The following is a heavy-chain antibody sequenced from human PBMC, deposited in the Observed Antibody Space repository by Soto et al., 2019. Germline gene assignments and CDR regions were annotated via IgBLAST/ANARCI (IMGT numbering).Heavy chain of an antibody. CDR3: ARQTRPRNWFDP. CDR2: ISYDGSNK. J-gene: IGHJ5*02. V-gene: IGHV3-30-3*01. Sequence: PVGSLRLSCAASGFTFSSYAMHWVRQAPGKGLEWVAVISYDGSNKYYADSVKGRFTISRDNSKNTLYLQMNSLRAEDTAVYYCARQTRPRNWFDPWGQGTLVTVS. CDR1: GFTFSSYA.